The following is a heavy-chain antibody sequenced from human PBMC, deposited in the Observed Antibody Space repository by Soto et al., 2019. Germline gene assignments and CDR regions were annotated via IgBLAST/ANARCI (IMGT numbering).Heavy chain of an antibody. CDR2: INPKSDDT. D-gene: IGHD4-4*01. CDR1: GYPFSDNQ. V-gene: IGHV1-2*02. J-gene: IGHJ5*02. Sequence: QVQLVQSGSEVKKPGASVKVSCKASGYPFSDNQIHWLRRAPGQGHEWMGRINPKSDDTNYAQKFQGRVTMTRDTSIDTAYLELTGLTSDDTATYYCARKRSLDYIRWGLDPWGQGTLVTVSS. CDR3: ARKRSLDYIRWGLDP.